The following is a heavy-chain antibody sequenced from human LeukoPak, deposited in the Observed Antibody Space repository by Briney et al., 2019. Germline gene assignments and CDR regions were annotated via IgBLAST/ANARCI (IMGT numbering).Heavy chain of an antibody. CDR3: ASGQWLLMTH. CDR1: GYTFTSYG. J-gene: IGHJ4*02. Sequence: ASVKVSCKASGYTFTSYGISWVRQAPGQGLEWMGWISAYNGNTNYAQKFQGRVTMTTDTSTSAAYLELRSLRSDDTAVYYCASGQWLLMTHWGQGTLVTVSS. V-gene: IGHV1-18*01. CDR2: ISAYNGNT. D-gene: IGHD3-22*01.